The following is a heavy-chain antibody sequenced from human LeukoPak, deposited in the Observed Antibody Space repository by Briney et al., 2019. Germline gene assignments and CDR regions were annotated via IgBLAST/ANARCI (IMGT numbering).Heavy chain of an antibody. CDR3: ARDRRENWFDP. V-gene: IGHV3-53*01. CDR2: VYAGGAT. Sequence: GGSLRLSCAASDFSVTDNYVTWVRQAPGKGLQWVSSVYAGGATYYADSVRGRFTISRDKSKNTVYPQMTSLGVEDTAVYYCARDRRENWFDPWGQGTLVTVSS. J-gene: IGHJ5*02. CDR1: DFSVTDNY.